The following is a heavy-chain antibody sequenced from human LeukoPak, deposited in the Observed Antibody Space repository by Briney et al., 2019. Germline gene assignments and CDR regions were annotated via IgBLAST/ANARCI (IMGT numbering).Heavy chain of an antibody. Sequence: PGGSLRLSCAASGFTFSSYAMSWVRQTPGKGLEWGSAISGSGGSTYYADSVKGRFTISRDNSKNTLYLQMNCLRAEDTAVFYCAKGQNYDILTGYSYSFDYWGQGALVTVSS. CDR2: ISGSGGST. CDR3: AKGQNYDILTGYSYSFDY. V-gene: IGHV3-23*01. J-gene: IGHJ4*02. CDR1: GFTFSSYA. D-gene: IGHD3-9*01.